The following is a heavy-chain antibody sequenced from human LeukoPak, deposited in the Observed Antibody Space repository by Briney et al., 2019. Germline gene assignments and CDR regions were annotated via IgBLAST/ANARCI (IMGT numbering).Heavy chain of an antibody. Sequence: GGSLRLSCAASGFTFSSYAMSWVRQAPGKGLEWVSAISGSGGSTYYADSVKGRFTISRDNSKNTLYLQMNSLRAEDTAVYYRAKARSLAVAGTVMDYWGQGTLVTVSS. J-gene: IGHJ4*02. V-gene: IGHV3-23*01. D-gene: IGHD6-19*01. CDR3: AKARSLAVAGTVMDY. CDR1: GFTFSSYA. CDR2: ISGSGGST.